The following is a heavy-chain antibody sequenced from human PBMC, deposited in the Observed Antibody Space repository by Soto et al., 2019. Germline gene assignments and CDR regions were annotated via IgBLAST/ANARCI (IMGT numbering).Heavy chain of an antibody. J-gene: IGHJ6*02. Sequence: ELQLVESGGGWVQPGGSLRLSCAASGFTISNHDMHWVRQATGKGLEWVSAIGTAGDTYYPGSVRGRFTISRENAKNSFYLQMNSLRAGDTAVYYCVRGYYYGMDVWGQGTTVTVSS. V-gene: IGHV3-13*01. CDR1: GFTISNHD. CDR3: VRGYYYGMDV. CDR2: IGTAGDT.